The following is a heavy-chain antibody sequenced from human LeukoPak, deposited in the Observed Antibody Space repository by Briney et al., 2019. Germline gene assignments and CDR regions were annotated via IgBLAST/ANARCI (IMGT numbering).Heavy chain of an antibody. CDR1: GCSFTSYW. V-gene: IGHV5-51*01. CDR3: AIGEDSSGWDLYYFDY. Sequence: GESLKISCKGSGCSFTSYWIGWVRQMPGKGLEWMGIIYPGDSDTRYSPSFQGQVTISADKSISTAYLQWSSLKASDTAMYYCAIGEDSSGWDLYYFDYWGQGTLVTVSS. J-gene: IGHJ4*02. D-gene: IGHD6-19*01. CDR2: IYPGDSDT.